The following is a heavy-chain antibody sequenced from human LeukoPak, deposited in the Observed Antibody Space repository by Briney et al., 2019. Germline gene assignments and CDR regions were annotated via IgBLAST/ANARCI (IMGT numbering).Heavy chain of an antibody. D-gene: IGHD4-11*01. CDR3: ATYDYRNYNYYMDV. J-gene: IGHJ6*03. CDR1: GYTFTGYY. CDR2: INPNSGGT. V-gene: IGHV1-2*02. Sequence: ASVKVSCKASGYTFTGYYMHWVRQAPGQGLEWMGWINPNSGGTNYAQKFQGRVTMTRDTSISTAYMELSRLRSDDTAVYYCATYDYRNYNYYMDVGGKGTTVTVPS.